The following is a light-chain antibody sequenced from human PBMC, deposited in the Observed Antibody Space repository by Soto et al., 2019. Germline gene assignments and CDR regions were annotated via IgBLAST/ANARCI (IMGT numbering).Light chain of an antibody. J-gene: IGKJ4*01. V-gene: IGKV1-9*01. CDR2: AAS. Sequence: DIQLTQSPSFLSASVGDRVTITCRASQGISSYLAWYQQKPGKAPKLLIYAASTLQSGVPSRFSGSGAWKECTLTISSLQPEDFATYSGQQPNGLTFGGGTKVEIK. CDR3: QQPNGLT. CDR1: QGISSY.